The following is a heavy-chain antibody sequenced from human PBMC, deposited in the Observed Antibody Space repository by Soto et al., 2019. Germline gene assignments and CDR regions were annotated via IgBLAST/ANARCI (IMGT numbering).Heavy chain of an antibody. D-gene: IGHD2-21*01. J-gene: IGHJ6*04. CDR1: GFTFGIYW. Sequence: GGSLRLSCAASGFTFGIYWMSWVRQAPGKGLEWVASIKQDGSEKHYVDSVKGRFTISRDNAKNSLYLQVNSLRADDTAVYYCLIQSVDVWRKGTTVTVSS. V-gene: IGHV3-7*01. CDR3: LIQSVDV. CDR2: IKQDGSEK.